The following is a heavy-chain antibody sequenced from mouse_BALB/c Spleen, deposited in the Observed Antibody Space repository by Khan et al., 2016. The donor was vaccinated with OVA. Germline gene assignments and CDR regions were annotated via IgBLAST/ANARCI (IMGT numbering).Heavy chain of an antibody. Sequence: VKLEVSGPGLVAPSQSLSITCTISGFSLTNYGVHWVRQPPEKSLEWLVVIWSDGSTTYNSALKSRLSISKDNSKSQVFLKINSLQTDDTAMYFCARQPYYHYNIMDYWGQGTSVTVSS. V-gene: IGHV2-6-1*01. CDR3: ARQPYYHYNIMDY. D-gene: IGHD2-10*01. J-gene: IGHJ4*01. CDR1: GFSLTNYG. CDR2: IWSDGST.